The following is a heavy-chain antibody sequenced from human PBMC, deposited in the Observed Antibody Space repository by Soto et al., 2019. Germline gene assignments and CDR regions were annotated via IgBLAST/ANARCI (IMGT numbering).Heavy chain of an antibody. CDR3: TTGLGQQLVVFVY. Sequence: EVQLAESGGGLVKPGGSLRLSCAASGFTFNNAWLSWVRQAPGKGLEWVGRIKSKADGETTDYAAPVKGRFTISRDDSKNMLYLQMDSLKSEDTALYYCTTGLGQQLVVFVYWGQGTLITVSS. CDR2: IKSKADGETT. CDR1: GFTFNNAW. V-gene: IGHV3-15*01. D-gene: IGHD6-13*01. J-gene: IGHJ4*02.